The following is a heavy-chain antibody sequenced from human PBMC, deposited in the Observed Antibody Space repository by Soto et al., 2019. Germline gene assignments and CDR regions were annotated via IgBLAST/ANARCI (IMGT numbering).Heavy chain of an antibody. CDR2: VSFGIART. CDR1: GFNFKHHS. Sequence: GGSLRLSCAASGFAASGFNFKHHSMSLIRWAPGKRLEWVSAVSFGIARTYYADGVKGRFIVSRDDSENTLFLQMSSLRAEDTAKYYCAKSGPTNYFDFWGQGTLVTVSS. D-gene: IGHD1-26*01. CDR3: AKSGPTNYFDF. V-gene: IGHV3-23*01. J-gene: IGHJ4*02.